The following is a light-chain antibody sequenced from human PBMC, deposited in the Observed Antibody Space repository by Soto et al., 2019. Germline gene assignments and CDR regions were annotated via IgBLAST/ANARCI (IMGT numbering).Light chain of an antibody. CDR3: CSRASSITYV. CDR2: EVS. CDR1: SSDIGGYNY. J-gene: IGLJ1*01. V-gene: IGLV2-14*01. Sequence: QSVLTQPASVSGSPGQSITISCTGTSSDIGGYNYVSWYQQHPGEAPKLMIYEVSNRPSGVSNRFSGSKSGNTASLTISGLQAEDEAHYYCCSRASSITYVFGSGTKVIVL.